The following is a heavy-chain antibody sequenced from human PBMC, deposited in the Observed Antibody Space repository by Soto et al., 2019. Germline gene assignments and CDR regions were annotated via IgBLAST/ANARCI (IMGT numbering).Heavy chain of an antibody. CDR1: GSSISSYY. J-gene: IGHJ5*02. CDR2: IYYSGST. Sequence: PSETLSLTCTVSGSSISSYYWSWIRQPPGKGLEWIGYIYYSGSTNYNPSLKSRVTISVDTSKNQFSLKLSSVTAADTAVYYCARVIAAAGTQWFDPWGQGTLVTVSS. CDR3: ARVIAAAGTQWFDP. V-gene: IGHV4-59*01. D-gene: IGHD6-13*01.